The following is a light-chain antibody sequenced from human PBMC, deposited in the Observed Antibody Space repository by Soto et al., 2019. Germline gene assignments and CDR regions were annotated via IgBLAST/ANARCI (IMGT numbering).Light chain of an antibody. Sequence: ETVMSQSPATLSVSPGERATLSCRASQSVSSYLAWYQQKPGQAPRLLIYDASNRATGIPARFSGSGSGTDFTLTISSLEPEDFAVYYCQQRSSWPWTFGQGTKV. CDR2: DAS. CDR3: QQRSSWPWT. CDR1: QSVSSY. J-gene: IGKJ1*01. V-gene: IGKV3-11*01.